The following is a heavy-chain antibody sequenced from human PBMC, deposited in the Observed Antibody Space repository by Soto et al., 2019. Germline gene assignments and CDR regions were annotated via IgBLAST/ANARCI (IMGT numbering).Heavy chain of an antibody. CDR3: ARDLSERGECSGGSCPNWFDP. V-gene: IGHV3-11*06. Sequence: GGSLRLSCAASGFTFSDYYMSWIRQAPGKGLEWVSYISSSSSYTNYADSVKGRFTISRDNAKNSLYLQMNSLRAEDTAVYYCARDLSERGECSGGSCPNWFDPWGQGTLVTVSS. D-gene: IGHD2-15*01. CDR2: ISSSSSYT. CDR1: GFTFSDYY. J-gene: IGHJ5*02.